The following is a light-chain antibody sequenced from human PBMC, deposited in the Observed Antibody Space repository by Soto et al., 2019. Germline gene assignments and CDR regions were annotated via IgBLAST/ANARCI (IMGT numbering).Light chain of an antibody. J-gene: IGLJ1*01. V-gene: IGLV2-18*02. CDR3: SSYTSSSTYG. CDR1: SSDVGSYNR. CDR2: EVS. Sequence: QSALTQPPSVSGSPGQSVTISCTGTSSDVGSYNRVSWYQQPPGTAPKLMIYEVSNRPSGVPDRFSGSKSGNTASLSISGLQAEDEVDYYWSSYTSSSTYGFGSGSKVTVL.